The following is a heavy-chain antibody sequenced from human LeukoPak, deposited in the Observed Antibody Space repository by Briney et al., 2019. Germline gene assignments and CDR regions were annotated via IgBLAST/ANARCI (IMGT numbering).Heavy chain of an antibody. D-gene: IGHD3-22*01. CDR1: GGTFSSYA. V-gene: IGHV1-69*05. CDR3: ARDQYDSSGYYYY. Sequence: SVKVSCKASGGTFSSYAISWVRQAPGQGLEWMGRIIPIFGTANYAQKFQGRVTITTDESTSTAYMELSSLRSEDTAVYYRARDQYDSSGYYYYWGQGTLVTVSS. CDR2: IIPIFGTA. J-gene: IGHJ4*02.